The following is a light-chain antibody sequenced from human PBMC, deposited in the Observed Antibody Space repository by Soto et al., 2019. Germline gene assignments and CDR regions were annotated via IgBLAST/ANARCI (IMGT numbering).Light chain of an antibody. CDR3: LQHNNFPRT. V-gene: IGKV3-15*01. Sequence: EIVMTQSPATLSVSPGERATLSCRASQSVSSNLAWYQQKPGQAPRLLIYGASTRATGIPARFSGSGSGTEFTLTISSLQSEDFATYYCLQHNNFPRTFGQGTKVEIK. J-gene: IGKJ1*01. CDR1: QSVSSN. CDR2: GAS.